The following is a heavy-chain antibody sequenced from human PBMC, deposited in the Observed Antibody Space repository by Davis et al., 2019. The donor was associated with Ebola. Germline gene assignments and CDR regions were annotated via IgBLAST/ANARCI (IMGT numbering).Heavy chain of an antibody. CDR2: ISWNSGSI. D-gene: IGHD2-2*01. V-gene: IGHV3-9*01. CDR1: GFTFDDYA. J-gene: IGHJ6*02. CDR3: ARDEDIVVVPAAIYYYYGMDV. Sequence: GGSLRLSCAASGFTFDDYAMHWVRQAPGKGLEWVSGISWNSGSIGYADPVKGRFTISRDNAKNSLYLQMNSLRAEDTALYYCARDEDIVVVPAAIYYYYGMDVWGQGTTVTVSS.